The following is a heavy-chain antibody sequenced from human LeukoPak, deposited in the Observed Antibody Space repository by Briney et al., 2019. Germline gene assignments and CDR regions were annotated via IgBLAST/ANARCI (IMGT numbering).Heavy chain of an antibody. V-gene: IGHV3-66*02. Sequence: PGGSLRLSCAASGFTVSSNYMSWVRQAPGKGLEWVSVIYSGGSTYYADSVKGRFTISRDNSKNTLYLQMNSLRAEDTAVYYCAREVAGTRSRPFDPWGQGTLVTVSS. CDR2: IYSGGST. CDR3: AREVAGTRSRPFDP. CDR1: GFTVSSNY. J-gene: IGHJ5*02. D-gene: IGHD6-19*01.